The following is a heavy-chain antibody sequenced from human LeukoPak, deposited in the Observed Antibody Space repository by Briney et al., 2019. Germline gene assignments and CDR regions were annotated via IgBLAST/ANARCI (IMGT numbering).Heavy chain of an antibody. CDR3: ARDKNVNWDIEHEYYFDY. CDR2: INPSGGST. V-gene: IGHV1-46*01. CDR1: GYTFTSYY. J-gene: IGHJ4*02. D-gene: IGHD2-15*01. Sequence: GASVKVSCKASGYTFTSYYMHWVRQAPGQGLEWMGIINPSGGSTSYAQKFQGRVTMTRDTSTSTVYMELSSLRSEDTAVYYCARDKNVNWDIEHEYYFDYWGQGTLVTVSS.